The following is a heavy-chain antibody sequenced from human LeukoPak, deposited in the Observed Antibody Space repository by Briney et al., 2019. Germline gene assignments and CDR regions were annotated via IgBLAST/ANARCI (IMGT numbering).Heavy chain of an antibody. V-gene: IGHV4-4*07. CDR3: ARDNYYYYYMDV. CDR1: GGSISSYY. Sequence: SETLTLTCTVSGGSISSYYWSWVRQPAGKGLEWIGRSYTSGSTNYNPSLKSRVTMSVDTSKNQFSLKLSSVTAADTAVYYCARDNYYYYYMDVWGKGTTVTVSS. CDR2: SYTSGST. J-gene: IGHJ6*03.